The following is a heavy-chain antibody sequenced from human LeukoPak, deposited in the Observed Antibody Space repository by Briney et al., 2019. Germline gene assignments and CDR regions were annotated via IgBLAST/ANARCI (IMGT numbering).Heavy chain of an antibody. Sequence: SGTLSLTCAVSGGSISSSPWCSWVRQPPGKGLEWIGTIYHDGNTDYNPSLKSRVTISVDTSKNQISLNMHSVTAADTAVYYCARRSGTYAFDIWGQGAMVTVSS. J-gene: IGHJ3*02. CDR2: IYHDGNT. D-gene: IGHD1-26*01. V-gene: IGHV4-4*02. CDR3: ARRSGTYAFDI. CDR1: GGSISSSPW.